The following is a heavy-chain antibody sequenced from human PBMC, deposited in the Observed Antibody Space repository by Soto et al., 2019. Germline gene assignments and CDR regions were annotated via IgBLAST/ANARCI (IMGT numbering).Heavy chain of an antibody. V-gene: IGHV4-30-2*01. CDR1: GGSISSGGYS. D-gene: IGHD4-17*01. Sequence: PSETLSHTCAVSGGSISSGGYSWSWIRQPPGKGLEWIGYIYHSGSTYYNPSLKSRVTISVDRSKNQFSLKLSSVTAADTAVYYCARGVSATVITYYFDHWGQGTLVTGSS. CDR3: ARGVSATVITYYFDH. J-gene: IGHJ4*02. CDR2: IYHSGST.